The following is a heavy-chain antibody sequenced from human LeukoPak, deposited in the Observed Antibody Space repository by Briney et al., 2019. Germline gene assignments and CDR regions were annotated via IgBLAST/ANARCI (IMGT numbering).Heavy chain of an antibody. CDR2: MNPNSGNT. CDR1: GYTFTSYD. V-gene: IGHV1-8*03. CDR3: ARGQRLRFLQWSRFVGDV. Sequence: ASVKVSCKASGYTFTSYDINWVRQATGQGLEWMGWMNPNSGNTGYAQKFQGRVTITRNTSISTAYMELSSLRSEDTAVYYCARGQRLRFLQWSRFVGDVWGKGTTVTVSS. J-gene: IGHJ6*04. D-gene: IGHD3-3*01.